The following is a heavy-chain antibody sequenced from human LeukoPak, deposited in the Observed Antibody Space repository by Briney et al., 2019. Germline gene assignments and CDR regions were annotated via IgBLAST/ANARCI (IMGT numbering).Heavy chain of an antibody. CDR1: GFTFSDYY. V-gene: IGHV3-11*04. J-gene: IGHJ6*02. D-gene: IGHD4-17*01. CDR3: AKCYGDYGTYYYYYGMDV. Sequence: GGSLRLSCAASGFTFSDYYMSWIRQAPGKGLEWVSYISSSASTIYYADSVKGRFTISRDNAKNSLYLQMNSLRAEDTAVYYCAKCYGDYGTYYYYYGMDVWAKGPRSPSP. CDR2: ISSSASTI.